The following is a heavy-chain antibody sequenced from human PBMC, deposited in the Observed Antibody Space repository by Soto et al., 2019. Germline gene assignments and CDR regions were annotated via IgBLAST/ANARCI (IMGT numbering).Heavy chain of an antibody. V-gene: IGHV3-53*01. Sequence: GGSLRLSCAGSGFIVSSYYMSWVRQAPGKGLEWVSVIYSGGSTYYADSVKGRFTISRDTSQNTLYLQMNSLSADDTAIYYCARWSFLDYWGQGTRVTVSS. CDR3: ARWSFLDY. CDR2: IYSGGST. CDR1: GFIVSSYY. J-gene: IGHJ4*02. D-gene: IGHD3-10*01.